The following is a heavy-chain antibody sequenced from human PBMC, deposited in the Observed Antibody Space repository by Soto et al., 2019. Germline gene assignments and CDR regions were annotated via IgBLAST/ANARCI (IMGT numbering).Heavy chain of an antibody. CDR1: GFTFSDYY. Sequence: GGSLRLSCAASGFTFSDYYMSWVRQAPGKGLEWVSYYVDSVKGRFTISRDNAKNSLYLQMNSLRVEDTSVYYCARAGYCGPGCYYYFDYWGQGTLVTVSS. J-gene: IGHJ4*02. D-gene: IGHD2-21*02. CDR3: ARAGYCGPGCYYYFDY. V-gene: IGHV3-11*06.